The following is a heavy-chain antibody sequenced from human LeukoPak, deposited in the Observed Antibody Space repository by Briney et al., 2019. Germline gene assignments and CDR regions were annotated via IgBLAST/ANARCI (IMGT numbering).Heavy chain of an antibody. V-gene: IGHV3-48*01. CDR1: GFTFSSYS. CDR3: ARASAGGSGMDV. J-gene: IGHJ6*02. D-gene: IGHD4-23*01. CDR2: ISSSSSTI. Sequence: AGGSLRLSCAASGFTFSSYSMNWVRQAPGKGLEWVSYISSSSSTIYYADSVKGRFTISRDNAENSLYLQMNSLRAEDTAVYYCARASAGGSGMDVWGQGTTVTVSS.